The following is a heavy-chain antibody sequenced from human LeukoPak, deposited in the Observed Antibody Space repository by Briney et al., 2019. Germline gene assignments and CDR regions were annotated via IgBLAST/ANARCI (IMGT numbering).Heavy chain of an antibody. J-gene: IGHJ3*02. Sequence: PGGSLRLSCAASGFTFSSYAMSWVRQAPGKGLEWVSAISGSSGSTYYADSVKGRFTISRDNSKNTLYLQMNSLRAEDTAVYYCAKESYYDSSGYFPVGFAFDIWGQGTMVTVSS. CDR3: AKESYYDSSGYFPVGFAFDI. D-gene: IGHD3-22*01. CDR2: ISGSSGST. V-gene: IGHV3-23*01. CDR1: GFTFSSYA.